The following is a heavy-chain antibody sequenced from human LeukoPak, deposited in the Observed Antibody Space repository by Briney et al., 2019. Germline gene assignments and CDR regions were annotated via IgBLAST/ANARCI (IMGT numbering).Heavy chain of an antibody. Sequence: SVKVSCKASGGTFSSYAISWVRQAPGQGLEWMGGIIPIFGTANYAQKFQGRVTITTDESTSTAYMELSSLRSEDTAVYYCASITIFGVEPRSYWYFDLWSRGTLVTVSS. CDR2: IIPIFGTA. CDR1: GGTFSSYA. D-gene: IGHD3-3*01. V-gene: IGHV1-69*05. CDR3: ASITIFGVEPRSYWYFDL. J-gene: IGHJ2*01.